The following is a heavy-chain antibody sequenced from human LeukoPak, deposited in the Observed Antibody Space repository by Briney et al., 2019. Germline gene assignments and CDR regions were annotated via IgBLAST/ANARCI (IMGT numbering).Heavy chain of an antibody. CDR2: INWNGGST. CDR3: ARPASGSYRDAFDI. Sequence: GGSLRLSCAASGFTFDDYGMSWVRQAPGKGLEWVSGINWNGGSTGYADSVKGRFTISRDNAKNSLYLQMNSLRAEDTALYYCARPASGSYRDAFDIWGQGTMVTVSS. J-gene: IGHJ3*02. CDR1: GFTFDDYG. D-gene: IGHD1-26*01. V-gene: IGHV3-20*04.